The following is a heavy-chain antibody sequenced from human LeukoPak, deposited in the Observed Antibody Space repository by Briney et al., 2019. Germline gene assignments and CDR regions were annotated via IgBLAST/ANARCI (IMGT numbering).Heavy chain of an antibody. Sequence: GGSLRLSCAASGFTFSSDGMSWVRQAPGKGLEWVSTINNSGDRTYYADSVKGRSTISRDNSKNTLYLQMNSLRADDTAVYYCARAFCVGECFVLHIFFDSWGQGTLVTVSS. J-gene: IGHJ4*02. CDR1: GFTFSSDG. CDR3: ARAFCVGECFVLHIFFDS. CDR2: INNSGDRT. V-gene: IGHV3-23*01. D-gene: IGHD2-21*01.